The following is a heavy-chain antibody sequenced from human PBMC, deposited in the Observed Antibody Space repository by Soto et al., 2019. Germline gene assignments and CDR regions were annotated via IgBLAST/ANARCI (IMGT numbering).Heavy chain of an antibody. CDR2: IYYSGST. D-gene: IGHD3-9*01. J-gene: IGHJ5*02. CDR1: GDSISSGDYY. Sequence: PSETLSLTCTVSGDSISSGDYYWSWIRQHPGKGLEWIGYIYYSGSTYYNPSLKSRVTISVDTSKNQFSLKLSSVTAADTAVYYCARVSPAYYDILTGYYPKYNWFDPWGRGTLVTVSS. V-gene: IGHV4-31*03. CDR3: ARVSPAYYDILTGYYPKYNWFDP.